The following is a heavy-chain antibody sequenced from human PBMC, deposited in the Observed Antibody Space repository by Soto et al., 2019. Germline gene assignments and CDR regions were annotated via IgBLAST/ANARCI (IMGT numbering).Heavy chain of an antibody. Sequence: PGGSLRLSCAASGFTFSSYSMNWVRQAPGKGLEWVSSISSSGTYIYYADSVKGRFIISRNNAKNSLYLQMNSLRAEDTAVYYCARDSTPYCSGGGCRYYFDYWGQGTLVTV. J-gene: IGHJ4*02. V-gene: IGHV3-21*01. CDR2: ISSSGTYI. CDR1: GFTFSSYS. D-gene: IGHD2-15*01. CDR3: ARDSTPYCSGGGCRYYFDY.